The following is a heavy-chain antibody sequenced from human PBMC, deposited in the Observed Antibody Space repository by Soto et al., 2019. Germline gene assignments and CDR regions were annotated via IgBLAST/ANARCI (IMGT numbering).Heavy chain of an antibody. CDR1: GGSISSGGYS. CDR3: ARVPDV. CDR2: IYHSGST. V-gene: IGHV4-30-2*01. J-gene: IGHJ6*02. Sequence: SETLSLTCAVSGGSISSGGYSWGWIRQPPGKGLEWIGYIYHSGSTYYNPSLKSRVTISVDRSKNQFSLKLSSVTAADTAVYYCARVPDVWGQGTMVTVSS.